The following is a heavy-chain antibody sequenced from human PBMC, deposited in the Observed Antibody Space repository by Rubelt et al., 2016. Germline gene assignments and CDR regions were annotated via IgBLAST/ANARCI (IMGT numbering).Heavy chain of an antibody. Sequence: VQLVESGGGLVQPGGSLRLSCAASGFTFSNYAMHWVRQAPGKGLEWVAVISYDGSNKYYADSVKGRFTISRDNSKNTLYLQMNSLRAEDTAVYYCARDHVGYFDYWGQGTLVTVSS. CDR1: GFTFSNYA. V-gene: IGHV3-30*04. D-gene: IGHD1-26*01. J-gene: IGHJ4*02. CDR3: ARDHVGYFDY. CDR2: ISYDGSNK.